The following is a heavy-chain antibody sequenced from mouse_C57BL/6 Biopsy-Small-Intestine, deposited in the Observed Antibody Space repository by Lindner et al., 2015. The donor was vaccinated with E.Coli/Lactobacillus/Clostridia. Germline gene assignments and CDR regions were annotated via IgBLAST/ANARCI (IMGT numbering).Heavy chain of an antibody. V-gene: IGHV1-62-2*01. CDR3: ARHEEGLYYGNFWFPY. CDR2: FYPGSGSI. CDR1: GYTFTDYT. J-gene: IGHJ3*01. Sequence: VQLQESGPELVKPGASVKLSCKASGYTFTDYTMHWVKQRSGQGLEWIGWFYPGSGSIKYNEKFKDKATLTADKSSSTVYMELSRLTSEDSAVYFCARHEEGLYYGNFWFPYWGQGTLVTVSA. D-gene: IGHD2-1*01.